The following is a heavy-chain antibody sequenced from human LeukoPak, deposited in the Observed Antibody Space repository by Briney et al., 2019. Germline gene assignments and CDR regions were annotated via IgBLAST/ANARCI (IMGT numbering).Heavy chain of an antibody. V-gene: IGHV4-30-4*08. CDR1: GGSLSSGDNY. CDR3: ARGRRSITIFGVVSASFDY. D-gene: IGHD3-3*01. CDR2: IYYSGST. Sequence: PSQTLSLTCTVSGGSLSSGDNYWGWIRQPPGKGLEWIGNIYYSGSTYYNPSLKGRLTISVDTSKNQFSLKLSSVTAADTAVYYCARGRRSITIFGVVSASFDYWGQGTLVTVSS. J-gene: IGHJ4*02.